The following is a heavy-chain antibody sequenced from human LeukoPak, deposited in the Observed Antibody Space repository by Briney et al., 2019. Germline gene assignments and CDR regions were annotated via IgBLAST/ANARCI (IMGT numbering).Heavy chain of an antibody. CDR3: ARLGSNYDRYFDY. D-gene: IGHD1-26*01. CDR2: IYYSGST. J-gene: IGHJ4*02. Sequence: SETLSLTCTVSGGSISSSSYYWGWIRQPPGKGLEWIGSIYYSGSTYYNPSLKSRVTISVDTSKNQFSLKLSSVTAADTAVYYCARLGSNYDRYFDYWGQGTLVTVSS. CDR1: GGSISSSSYY. V-gene: IGHV4-39*01.